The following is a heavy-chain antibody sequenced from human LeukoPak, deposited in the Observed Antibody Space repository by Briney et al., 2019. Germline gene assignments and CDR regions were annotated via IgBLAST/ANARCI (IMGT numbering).Heavy chain of an antibody. CDR3: ARPHPYYSSSWYGYFDY. J-gene: IGHJ4*02. Sequence: QSGGSLRLSCAASGFTFSSYGMTWVRQAPGKGLEWLAFIRYDGSNKYYADSVKGRFTISRDNSKSTLYLQMNSLRVEDTAVYYCARPHPYYSSSWYGYFDYWGQGTLVTVSS. V-gene: IGHV3-30*02. CDR1: GFTFSSYG. CDR2: IRYDGSNK. D-gene: IGHD6-13*01.